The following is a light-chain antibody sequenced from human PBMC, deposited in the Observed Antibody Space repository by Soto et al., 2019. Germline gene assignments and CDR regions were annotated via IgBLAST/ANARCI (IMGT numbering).Light chain of an antibody. CDR3: QQLNTYPLT. Sequence: DIQMTQSPSSLSASVGDRFTMACHSSQDISNYLNWYQQKPGKAPKLLIYDASNLETGVPSRFSGSGSGTDFTFTISSLQPEDIATYYCQQLNTYPLTFGGGTKVDIK. J-gene: IGKJ4*01. CDR2: DAS. CDR1: QDISNY. V-gene: IGKV1-33*01.